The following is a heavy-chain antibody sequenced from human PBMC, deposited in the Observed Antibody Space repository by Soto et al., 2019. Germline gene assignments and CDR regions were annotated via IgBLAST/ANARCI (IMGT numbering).Heavy chain of an antibody. CDR3: ARDALVRGVHPPDY. V-gene: IGHV3-33*01. D-gene: IGHD3-10*01. CDR2: IWYDGSNE. CDR1: GFALSSFD. Sequence: QVQLAESGGDVVQSGRSLRLSCAASGFALSSFDMHWVRQAPGKGLEWVAVIWYDGSNEYYADSVKGRFTISRDNSKNTLYLQMNSLRVEDTAVYYCARDALVRGVHPPDYWGQGTLVTVSS. J-gene: IGHJ4*02.